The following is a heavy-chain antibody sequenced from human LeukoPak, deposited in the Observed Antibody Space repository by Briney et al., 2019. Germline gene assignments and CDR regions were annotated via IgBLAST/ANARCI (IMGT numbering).Heavy chain of an antibody. Sequence: SQTLSLTCAISGDSVSSNNAAWIWIRQSPSRGLEWLGRTYYRSKWYNDYAVSVKSRMTISADTSENQFSLQVNSVTPADTAVYYCVRVGGSYEYGLDVWGQGTTVTVSS. CDR1: GDSVSSNNAA. CDR2: TYYRSKWYN. J-gene: IGHJ6*02. D-gene: IGHD2-15*01. CDR3: VRVGGSYEYGLDV. V-gene: IGHV6-1*01.